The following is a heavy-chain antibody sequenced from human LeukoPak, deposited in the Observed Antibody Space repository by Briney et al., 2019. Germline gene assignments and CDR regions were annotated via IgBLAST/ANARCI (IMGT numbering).Heavy chain of an antibody. V-gene: IGHV3-21*01. J-gene: IGHJ4*02. CDR3: ARDHLTYSSSSDFDY. CDR1: GFTFSSYS. CDR2: ISSGSSYL. Sequence: PGGSLRLSCAASGFTFSSYSMNWVRQAPGKRLEWVSSISSGSSYLYYADSMKGRFTISRDNAKNSLYLQMNSLRAEDTAVYYCARDHLTYSSSSDFDYWGQGTLVTVSS. D-gene: IGHD6-6*01.